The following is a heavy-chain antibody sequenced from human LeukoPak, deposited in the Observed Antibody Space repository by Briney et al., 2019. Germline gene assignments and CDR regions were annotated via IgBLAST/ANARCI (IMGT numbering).Heavy chain of an antibody. V-gene: IGHV5-51*01. J-gene: IGHJ4*02. CDR1: GYSFTSYW. D-gene: IGHD5-18*01. CDR3: ARLGYSYGPIDY. Sequence: GEPLKISCKGSGYSFTSYWIDCVRQMAGKSVEWMEIIYPGDSDTRYSPSFQGQVTISADKSISTAYLQWSSLKASDTAMYYCARLGYSYGPIDYWGQGTLVTVSS. CDR2: IYPGDSDT.